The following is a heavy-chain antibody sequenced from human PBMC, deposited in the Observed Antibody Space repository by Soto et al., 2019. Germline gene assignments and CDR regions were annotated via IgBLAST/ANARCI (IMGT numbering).Heavy chain of an antibody. V-gene: IGHV3-48*01. CDR2: ISSSSSTI. D-gene: IGHD3-10*01. J-gene: IGHJ4*02. CDR1: GFTFSSYS. CDR3: ARETQTYYYGSGSSACDY. Sequence: PGGSLRLSCAASGFTFSSYSMNWVRQAPGKGLEWVSYISSSSSTIYYADSVKGRFTISRDNAKNSLYLQMNSLRAEDTAVYYCARETQTYYYGSGSSACDYWGQGTLVTVFS.